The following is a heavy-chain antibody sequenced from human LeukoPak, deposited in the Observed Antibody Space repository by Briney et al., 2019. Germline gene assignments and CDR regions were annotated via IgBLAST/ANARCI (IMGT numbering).Heavy chain of an antibody. CDR2: VIPMFDVT. D-gene: IGHD4-23*01. V-gene: IGHV1-69*10. CDR1: GGTFSSYA. J-gene: IGHJ3*01. Sequence: SVKVSCKASGGTFSSYALSWMRQAPGQGLEWMGRVIPMFDVTDYAQKFQGRVTITADTSTGTAYMELSSLTSDDTAMYYCARDPALEGTEDYRDFGGVESVDAFDVWGQGTMVTVYS. CDR3: ARDPALEGTEDYRDFGGVESVDAFDV.